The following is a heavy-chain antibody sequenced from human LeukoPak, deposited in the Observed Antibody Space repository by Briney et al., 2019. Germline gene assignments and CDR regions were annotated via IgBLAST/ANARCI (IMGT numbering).Heavy chain of an antibody. D-gene: IGHD6-19*01. CDR2: INHSGST. CDR1: GGSFSGYY. Sequence: PSETLSLTCAVYGGSFSGYYLSWIRQPPGKGLEWIGEINHSGSTNYNPSLKSRVTISVDTSKNQFSLKLSSVTAADTAVYYCARGQWGGWWDYFDYWGQGTLVTVSS. V-gene: IGHV4-34*01. J-gene: IGHJ4*02. CDR3: ARGQWGGWWDYFDY.